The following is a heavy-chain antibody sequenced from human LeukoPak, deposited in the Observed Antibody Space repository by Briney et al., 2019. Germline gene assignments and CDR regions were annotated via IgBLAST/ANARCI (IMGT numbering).Heavy chain of an antibody. CDR3: ARDPSGYDFWSGYWDY. D-gene: IGHD3-3*01. CDR1: GGTFSSYA. V-gene: IGHV1-69*04. J-gene: IGHJ4*02. CDR2: IIPILGIA. Sequence: ASVKVSCKASGGTFSSYAISWVRQAPGQGLEWMGRIIPILGIANYAQKFQGRVTMTRDTSISTAYMELSRLRSDDTAVYYCARDPSGYDFWSGYWDYWGQGTLVTVSS.